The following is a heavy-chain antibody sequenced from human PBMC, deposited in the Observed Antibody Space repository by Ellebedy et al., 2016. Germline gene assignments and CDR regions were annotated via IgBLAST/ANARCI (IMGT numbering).Heavy chain of an antibody. CDR1: GFTFSSYG. D-gene: IGHD6-6*01. Sequence: GGSLRLSXAASGFTFSSYGMHWVRQAPGKGLEWVAVIWYDASNKYYADSVKGRFTISRDNSKNTLYLQMNSLRAEDTAVYYCARAEGGYSISSGPEHFDYWGQGTLVTVSS. J-gene: IGHJ4*02. CDR2: IWYDASNK. V-gene: IGHV3-33*01. CDR3: ARAEGGYSISSGPEHFDY.